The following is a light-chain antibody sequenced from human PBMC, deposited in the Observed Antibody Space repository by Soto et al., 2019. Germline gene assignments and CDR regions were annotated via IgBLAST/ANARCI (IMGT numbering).Light chain of an antibody. J-gene: IGKJ1*01. CDR1: QSLTTD. Sequence: ETVMTQSPATLSVSPGERATFSCRASQSLTTDLAWYQQRPGQAPRLLMYRASTRATGIPARFSGSGSGTEFTLTISSLQSEDFAVYYCQQYSDWPWTFGQGTKVDI. CDR3: QQYSDWPWT. CDR2: RAS. V-gene: IGKV3-15*01.